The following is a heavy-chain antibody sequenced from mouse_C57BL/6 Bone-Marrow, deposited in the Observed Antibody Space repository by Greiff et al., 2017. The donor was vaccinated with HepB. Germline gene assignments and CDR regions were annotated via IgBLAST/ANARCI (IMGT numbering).Heavy chain of an antibody. D-gene: IGHD1-3*01. CDR2: INPSSGYT. J-gene: IGHJ3*01. Sequence: QVHVKQSGAELAKPGASVKLSCKASGYTFTSYWMHWVKQRPGQGLEWIGYINPSSGYTKYNQKFKDKATLTADKSSSTAYMQLSSLTYEDSAVYYCARSLSSLKRFAYWGQGTLVTVSA. CDR1: GYTFTSYW. V-gene: IGHV1-7*01. CDR3: ARSLSSLKRFAY.